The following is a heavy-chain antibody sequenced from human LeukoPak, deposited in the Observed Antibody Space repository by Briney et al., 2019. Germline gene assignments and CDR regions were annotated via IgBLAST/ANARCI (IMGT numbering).Heavy chain of an antibody. Sequence: SQTLSLTCAISGDSVSSKSATWNWIRQSPSIGLEWLGRTYYKSKWNNDYAISVKSRITINPDTSKNQFSLHLNSVTPEDTAVYYCARSAAGTLDYWGQGTLVTVSS. J-gene: IGHJ4*02. CDR2: TYYKSKWNN. CDR3: ARSAAGTLDY. CDR1: GDSVSSKSAT. V-gene: IGHV6-1*01. D-gene: IGHD6-13*01.